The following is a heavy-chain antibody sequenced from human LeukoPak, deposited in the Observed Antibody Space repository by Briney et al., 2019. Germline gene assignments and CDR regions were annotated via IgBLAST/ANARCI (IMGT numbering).Heavy chain of an antibody. Sequence: SVKVSCKASGGTFTSYAISWVRRATGQGLEWMGGIIPIFGTANYAQKFQGRVTITADESTSTAYMELSSLRSEDTAVYYCARQRVALFSGGSSYPFQHWGQGTLVTVSS. V-gene: IGHV1-69*13. D-gene: IGHD2-15*01. CDR3: ARQRVALFSGGSSYPFQH. CDR2: IIPIFGTA. CDR1: GGTFTSYA. J-gene: IGHJ1*01.